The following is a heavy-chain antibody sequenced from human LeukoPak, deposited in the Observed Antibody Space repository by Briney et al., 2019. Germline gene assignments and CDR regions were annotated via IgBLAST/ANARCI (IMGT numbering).Heavy chain of an antibody. CDR2: IYYSGST. D-gene: IGHD5-18*01. Sequence: SETLSLTCTVSGGSISSYYWSWIRQPPGKGLEWIGYIYYSGSTNYNPSLKSRVTISVDTSKNQFSLKLSSVTAADTAVYYCARDAQVGYSYGTGIGYWGQGTLVTVSS. CDR3: ARDAQVGYSYGTGIGY. J-gene: IGHJ4*02. CDR1: GGSISSYY. V-gene: IGHV4-59*01.